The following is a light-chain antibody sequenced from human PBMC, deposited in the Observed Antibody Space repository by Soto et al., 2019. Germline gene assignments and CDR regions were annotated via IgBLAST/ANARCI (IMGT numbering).Light chain of an antibody. CDR2: AAS. J-gene: IGKJ1*01. CDR3: QQYNNSPT. V-gene: IGKV1-5*01. Sequence: DIQMTQSPSTLSASVGDRVTITCRASQSISSWLAWYHQKPGKAPKLLIYAASTLHSGVPSRFSGSGSGTDFTLTISSLQSEDFAVYYCQQYNNSPTFGQGTKVDI. CDR1: QSISSW.